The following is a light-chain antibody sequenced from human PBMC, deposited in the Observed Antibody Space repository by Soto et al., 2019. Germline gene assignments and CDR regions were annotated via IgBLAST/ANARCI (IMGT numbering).Light chain of an antibody. CDR1: SSNIGKNT. Sequence: QAVVTQPPSASGTPGQRVTISCSGSSSNIGKNTANWFQQVPGTAPKLLIHGDHQRPSGVPDRFSGSKSGTSASPAISGLQSDDETDSFCAAWDDRLNGWVFGGGTKVTVL. V-gene: IGLV1-44*01. J-gene: IGLJ3*02. CDR2: GDH. CDR3: AAWDDRLNGWV.